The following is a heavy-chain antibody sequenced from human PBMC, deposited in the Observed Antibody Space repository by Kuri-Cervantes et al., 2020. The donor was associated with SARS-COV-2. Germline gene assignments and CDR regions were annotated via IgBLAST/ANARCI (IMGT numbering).Heavy chain of an antibody. D-gene: IGHD3-9*01. Sequence: SVKVSCKVSGGTFSSCFISWVRQASGQGLEWMGGINPSLGIADHAQKFQGRVTITADKPTSTAYMELSSLKSEDTAVYYCARRYVLRYFDWLHTAGGFDYWGQGTLVTVSS. J-gene: IGHJ4*02. CDR1: GGTFSSCF. V-gene: IGHV1-69*10. CDR3: ARRYVLRYFDWLHTAGGFDY. CDR2: INPSLGIA.